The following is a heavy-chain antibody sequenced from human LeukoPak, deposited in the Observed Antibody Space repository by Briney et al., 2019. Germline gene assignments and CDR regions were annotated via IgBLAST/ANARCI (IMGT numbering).Heavy chain of an antibody. CDR2: INHSGST. Sequence: PSETLSLTCAVYGGSFSGYYWSWIRQPPGKGLEWIGEINHSGSTNYNPSLKSRVTISVDTSKNQFSLKLSSVTAAYTAVYYCATYRGDYVGNWFDPWGQGTLVTVSS. J-gene: IGHJ5*02. CDR3: ATYRGDYVGNWFDP. V-gene: IGHV4-34*01. CDR1: GGSFSGYY. D-gene: IGHD4-17*01.